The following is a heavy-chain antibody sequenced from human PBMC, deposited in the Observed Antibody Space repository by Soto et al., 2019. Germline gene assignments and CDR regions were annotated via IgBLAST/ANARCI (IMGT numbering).Heavy chain of an antibody. J-gene: IGHJ4*02. D-gene: IGHD3-3*02. CDR3: ARLLAGQLQPKYYFDY. Sequence: SETLSLTCTVSGGSISSGGYYWSWIRQHPGKGLEWIGYIYYSGSTYYNPSLKSRVTISVDTSKNQFSLKLSSVTAADTAVYYCARLLAGQLQPKYYFDYWGQGTSVTVSS. CDR1: GGSISSGGYY. V-gene: IGHV4-31*03. CDR2: IYYSGST.